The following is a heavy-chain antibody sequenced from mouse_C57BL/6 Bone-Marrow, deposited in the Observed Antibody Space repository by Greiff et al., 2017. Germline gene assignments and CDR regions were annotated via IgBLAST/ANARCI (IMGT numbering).Heavy chain of an antibody. CDR2: INPYNGGT. D-gene: IGHD1-1*01. CDR3: ARMGTVVATRGDY. CDR1: GYTFTDYY. V-gene: IGHV1-19*01. Sequence: EVQLQQSGPVLVKPGASVKMSCKASGYTFTDYYMNWVKQSHGKSLEWIGVINPYNGGTSYNQKFKGKATLTVDKSSSTAYMELNSLTSEDSAVYYCARMGTVVATRGDYWGQGTTLTVSS. J-gene: IGHJ2*01.